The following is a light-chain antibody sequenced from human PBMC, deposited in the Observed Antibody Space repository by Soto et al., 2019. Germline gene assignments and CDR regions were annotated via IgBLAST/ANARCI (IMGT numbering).Light chain of an antibody. CDR3: QQVNSFPRT. Sequence: DIQMTQSPSSVSASVGDRVTITCRASQGIGSWLAWYQQKPGKAPNLLIYTASRLQSGVPSRFSGSGSGTDFTLTISNLQPEDFATYYCQQVNSFPRTFGQGTRLEIK. CDR2: TAS. CDR1: QGIGSW. J-gene: IGKJ5*01. V-gene: IGKV1D-12*01.